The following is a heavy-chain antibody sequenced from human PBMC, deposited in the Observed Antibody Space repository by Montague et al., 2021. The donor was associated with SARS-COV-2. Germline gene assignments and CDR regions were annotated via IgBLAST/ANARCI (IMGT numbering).Heavy chain of an antibody. Sequence: SETRSLTCTVSGGSISSYYWSWIRQPPGKGLEWIGYIYYSGSTNYNPSLKSRVTISVDTSKNQFSLKLSSVTAADTAVYCCARVGVPYYDILTGYYIEGSDAFDIWGQGTMVTVSS. J-gene: IGHJ3*02. D-gene: IGHD3-9*01. CDR3: ARVGVPYYDILTGYYIEGSDAFDI. V-gene: IGHV4-59*13. CDR2: IYYSGST. CDR1: GGSISSYY.